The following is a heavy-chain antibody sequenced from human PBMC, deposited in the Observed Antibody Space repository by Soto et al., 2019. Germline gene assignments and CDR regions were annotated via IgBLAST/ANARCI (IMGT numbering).Heavy chain of an antibody. Sequence: SETLSLTCTVSGGSISSGDYYWSWIRQPPGKGLEWIGYIYYSGSTYYNPSLKSRVTISVDTSKNQFSLKLSSVTAADTAVYYCARDVSRRGDAFDIWGQGTMVTVSS. J-gene: IGHJ3*02. D-gene: IGHD3-10*01. CDR2: IYYSGST. CDR3: ARDVSRRGDAFDI. V-gene: IGHV4-30-4*01. CDR1: GGSISSGDYY.